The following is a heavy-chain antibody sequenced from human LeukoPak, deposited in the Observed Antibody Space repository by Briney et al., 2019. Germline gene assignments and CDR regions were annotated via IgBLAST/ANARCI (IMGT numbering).Heavy chain of an antibody. CDR1: GFMFSSNW. V-gene: IGHV3-7*03. CDR2: IKEDGTET. D-gene: IGHD3-16*01. J-gene: IGHJ6*02. CDR3: ARGGGLDV. Sequence: GGSLRLSCAASGFMFSSNWMSWVRLAPGKGLEWVANIKEDGTETYYVDSVKGRFTISRDNAKNSLYLQMSNLRAEDTAVYFCARGGGLDVWGQGATVTVSS.